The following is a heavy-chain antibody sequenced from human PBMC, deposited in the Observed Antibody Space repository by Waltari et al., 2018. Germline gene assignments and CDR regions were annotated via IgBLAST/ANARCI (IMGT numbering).Heavy chain of an antibody. Sequence: QVQLVQSGAEVKKPGSSVKVSCKASGGTFSSYAISWVRQAPGQGLEWMGGILPIFGTANYAQKYQGRVTITADESTSTAYMELSSLRSEDTAVYYCARVGYSSSRRLYYFDYWGQGTLVTVSS. V-gene: IGHV1-69*13. CDR2: ILPIFGTA. D-gene: IGHD6-13*01. CDR1: GGTFSSYA. CDR3: ARVGYSSSRRLYYFDY. J-gene: IGHJ4*02.